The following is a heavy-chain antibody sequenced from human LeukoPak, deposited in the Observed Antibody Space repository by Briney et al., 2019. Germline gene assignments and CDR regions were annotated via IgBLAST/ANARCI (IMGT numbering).Heavy chain of an antibody. CDR1: GGSFSGYY. D-gene: IGHD1-26*01. CDR2: ITSSSTYM. J-gene: IGHJ6*03. Sequence: ETLSLTCAVYGGSFSGYYWSWIRQAPGKGLEWVSSITSSSTYMYYADSVKGRFTISRDNARNSLYLQMNSLRAEDTAEYYCARDPYSGSYWNYYYYYMDVWGKGTTVTISS. V-gene: IGHV3-21*01. CDR3: ARDPYSGSYWNYYYYYMDV.